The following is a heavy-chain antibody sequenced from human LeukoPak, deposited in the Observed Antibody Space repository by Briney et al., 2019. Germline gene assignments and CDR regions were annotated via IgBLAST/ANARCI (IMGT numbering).Heavy chain of an antibody. D-gene: IGHD6-19*01. CDR2: ISGSGGST. J-gene: IGHJ5*02. CDR3: AKERSSGWYLHNWFDP. Sequence: AGGSLRLSCAASGFTFSSYAMSWVRQAPGKGLEWVSAISGSGGSTYYADSVKGRFTISRDNSKNTLYLQMNSLRAGDTAVYYCAKERSSGWYLHNWFDPWGQGTLVTVSS. CDR1: GFTFSSYA. V-gene: IGHV3-23*01.